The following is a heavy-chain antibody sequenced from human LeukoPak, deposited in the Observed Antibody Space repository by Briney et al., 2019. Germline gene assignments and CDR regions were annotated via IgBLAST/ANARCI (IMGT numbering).Heavy chain of an antibody. J-gene: IGHJ4*02. D-gene: IGHD6-13*01. CDR3: ARAVYSSSWYISYYFDY. CDR1: GFTFSSYS. Sequence: GGSLRLSCAASGFTFSSYSMNWVRQAPGKGLEWVSYISSSSSTIYYADSVKGRFTISRDNAKNSLYLQMNSLRAEDTAVYYCARAVYSSSWYISYYFDYWGQGTLVTVSS. CDR2: ISSSSSTI. V-gene: IGHV3-48*01.